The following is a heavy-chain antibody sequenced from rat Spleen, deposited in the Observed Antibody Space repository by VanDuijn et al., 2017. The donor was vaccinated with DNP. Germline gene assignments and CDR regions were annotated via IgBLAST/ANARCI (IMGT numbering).Heavy chain of an antibody. J-gene: IGHJ2*01. D-gene: IGHD1-4*01. CDR1: GFTFSKYG. Sequence: EVHLVESGGGLVQPGRSLKLSCVASGFTFSKYGMAWVRQAPKKSLEWVATISTSGGTTYYRDSVKGRFTVSRDNAISALYLQMDSLRSEDTATYYCTTESAGLRVWDYWGQGIMVTVSS. CDR2: ISTSGGTT. V-gene: IGHV5-27*01. CDR3: TTESAGLRVWDY.